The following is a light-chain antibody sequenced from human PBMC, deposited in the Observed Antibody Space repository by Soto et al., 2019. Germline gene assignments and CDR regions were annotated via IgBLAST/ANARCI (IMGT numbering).Light chain of an antibody. CDR1: QSLSISY. V-gene: IGKV3-20*01. CDR2: STS. J-gene: IGKJ1*01. Sequence: EIVLPQPPNTLSLSPGESAPLSCRASQSLSISYLAWYQQQPGQAPQLLIYSTSTRATGIPDRFSGSGSGTDFTLTISRLEPEDFAVYYCQQCGSAPRTFGQGTKVDIK. CDR3: QQCGSAPRT.